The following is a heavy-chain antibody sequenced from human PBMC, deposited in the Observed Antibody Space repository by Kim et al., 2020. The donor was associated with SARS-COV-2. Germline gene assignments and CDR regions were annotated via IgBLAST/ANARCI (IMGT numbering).Heavy chain of an antibody. D-gene: IGHD3-16*01. CDR3: ARGSFGDS. Sequence: GSSTKYADPVKGRCTSARDNAKITLYLQRNSLRAEDMAVYYCARGSFGDSWGQGTLVTVSS. CDR2: GSST. J-gene: IGHJ4*02. V-gene: IGHV3-74*01.